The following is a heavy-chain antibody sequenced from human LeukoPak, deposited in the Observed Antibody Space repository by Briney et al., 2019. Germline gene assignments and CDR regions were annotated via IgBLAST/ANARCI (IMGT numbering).Heavy chain of an antibody. CDR2: IIPIFGTA. D-gene: IGHD3-22*01. Sequence: VASVKVSCKASGGTFSSYAISWVRQAPGQGLEWMGGIIPIFGTANYAQKFQGRVTITADESTSTAHMELSSLRSEDTAVYYCAVDYYDSSGYYLYWGQGTLVTVSS. CDR3: AVDYYDSSGYYLY. J-gene: IGHJ4*02. V-gene: IGHV1-69*13. CDR1: GGTFSSYA.